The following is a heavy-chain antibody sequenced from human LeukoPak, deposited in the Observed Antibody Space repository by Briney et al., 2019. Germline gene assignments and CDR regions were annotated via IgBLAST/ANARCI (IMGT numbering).Heavy chain of an antibody. Sequence: GGSLRLPCAASGFTLDDYAMHWVRQAPGKGLEWVSGISWNSGSIGYADSVKGRFTISRDNAKNSLYLQMNSLRAEDTALYYCAFGGSGHAFDIWGQGTMVTVSS. CDR1: GFTLDDYA. J-gene: IGHJ3*02. D-gene: IGHD3-10*01. CDR2: ISWNSGSI. CDR3: AFGGSGHAFDI. V-gene: IGHV3-9*01.